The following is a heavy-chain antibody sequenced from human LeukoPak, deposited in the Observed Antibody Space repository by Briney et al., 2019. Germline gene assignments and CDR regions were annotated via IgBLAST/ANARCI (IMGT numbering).Heavy chain of an antibody. CDR3: ATPRGASNWFDP. CDR2: IYYSGSI. CDR1: GGSISNSSKY. J-gene: IGHJ5*02. D-gene: IGHD3-10*01. V-gene: IGHV4-39*01. Sequence: SETLSVTCTVSGGSISNSSKYWGWIRQPPGKGLEWLGNIYYSGSIYYNPSLKGRVAIFVDTSNNQFSLKLSSVTAADTAVYYCATPRGASNWFDPWGQGALVTVSS.